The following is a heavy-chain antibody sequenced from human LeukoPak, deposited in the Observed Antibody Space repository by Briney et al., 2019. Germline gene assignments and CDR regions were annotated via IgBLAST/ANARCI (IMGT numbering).Heavy chain of an antibody. V-gene: IGHV3-48*03. J-gene: IGHJ4*02. D-gene: IGHD2-15*01. CDR3: ARADIVVVVATFDY. CDR2: ISSSGSTI. CDR1: GFSFSSYE. Sequence: GGSLRLSCAASGFSFSSYEMNWVRQAPGKGLEWVSYISSSGSTIYYADSVKGRFTISRDNAKNSLYLQMNSLRAEDTAVYYCARADIVVVVATFDYWGQGTLVTVSS.